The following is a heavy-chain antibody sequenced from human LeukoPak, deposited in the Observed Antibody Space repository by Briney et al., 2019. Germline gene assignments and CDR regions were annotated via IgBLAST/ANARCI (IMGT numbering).Heavy chain of an antibody. D-gene: IGHD5-12*01. CDR2: IIPIFGTA. CDR1: GGTFSSYA. J-gene: IGHJ4*02. CDR3: ARVYSGYGDFDY. V-gene: IGHV1-69*05. Sequence: SVKVSCKASGGTFSSYAISWVRQAPGQGLEWMGRIIPIFGTANYAQKFQGRVTITTDESTSTAYMELSSLRSEDAAVYYCARVYSGYGDFDYWGQGTLVTVSS.